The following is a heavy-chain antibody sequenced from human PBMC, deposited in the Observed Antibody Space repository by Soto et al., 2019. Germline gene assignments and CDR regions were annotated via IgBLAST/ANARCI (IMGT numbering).Heavy chain of an antibody. CDR3: AKAGYRGDRSYVGDY. CDR2: ISYDESNK. V-gene: IGHV3-30*18. J-gene: IGHJ4*01. Sequence: PGGSLRLSCAASGFNFSIYAMHWVRQAPGKGLEWVAVISYDESNKYYADSVQGRYTVSRDNSKSTLYLEMNSLRTEDTAVYYCAKAGYRGDRSYVGDYWGHGTLVTVSS. CDR1: GFNFSIYA. D-gene: IGHD6-13*01.